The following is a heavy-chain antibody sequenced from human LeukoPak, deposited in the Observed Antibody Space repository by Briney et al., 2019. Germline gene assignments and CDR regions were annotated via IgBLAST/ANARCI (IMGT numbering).Heavy chain of an antibody. V-gene: IGHV4-39*01. J-gene: IGHJ3*02. Sequence: SETLSLTCTVSGGSISSSSYYWGWIRQPPGKGLEWIGSFFYSGSTYYNPSLKSRVTISVDTSKNQFSLKLSSVTAADTAVYYCARHDLRSLEWLWGAFDIWGQGTMVTVSS. CDR3: ARHDLRSLEWLWGAFDI. D-gene: IGHD3-3*01. CDR1: GGSISSSSYY. CDR2: FFYSGST.